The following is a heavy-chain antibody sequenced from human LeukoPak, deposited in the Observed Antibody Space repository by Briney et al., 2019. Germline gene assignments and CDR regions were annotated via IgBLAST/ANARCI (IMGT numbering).Heavy chain of an antibody. CDR2: IYYSGST. CDR3: AREEPAARVGY. CDR1: GGSISSGDYY. Sequence: PSQTLFLTCTVSGGSISSGDYYWSWIRQPPGKGLEWIGYIYYSGSTYYNPSLKSRVTISVDTSKNQFSLKLSSVTAADTAVYYCAREEPAARVGYWGQGTLVTVSS. J-gene: IGHJ4*02. D-gene: IGHD2-2*01. V-gene: IGHV4-30-4*08.